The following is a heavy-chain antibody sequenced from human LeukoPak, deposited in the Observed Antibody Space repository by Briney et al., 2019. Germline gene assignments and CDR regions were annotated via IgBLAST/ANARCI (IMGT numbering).Heavy chain of an antibody. V-gene: IGHV4-39*01. D-gene: IGHD5/OR15-5a*01. CDR3: ARQVSDYYYYYMDV. J-gene: IGHJ6*03. CDR2: IYYSGST. CDR1: GGSVSSSHYY. Sequence: SETLSLTCSVSGGSVSSSHYYWGWIRQPPGEGLQWIGNIYYSGSTYYNPSLESRVTISLDTSKNSFSLELGSVTAAATAVYYCARQVSDYYYYYMDVWGKGAAVTVSS.